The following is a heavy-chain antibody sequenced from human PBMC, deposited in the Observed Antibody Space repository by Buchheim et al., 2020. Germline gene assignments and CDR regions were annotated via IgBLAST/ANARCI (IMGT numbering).Heavy chain of an antibody. CDR3: ARQLATSSSSYYGMDV. D-gene: IGHD1-1*01. CDR1: GFTFSSYA. J-gene: IGHJ6*02. Sequence: QVHLVESGGGVVQSGRSLRLSCAASGFTFSSYAMHWVRQAPGKGLEWVAVTSYDGNYNFYADSVKGRFSISRDNSKNKLYLQVSSLRAEDTAVYYCARQLATSSSSYYGMDVWGQGTT. V-gene: IGHV3-30*03. CDR2: TSYDGNYN.